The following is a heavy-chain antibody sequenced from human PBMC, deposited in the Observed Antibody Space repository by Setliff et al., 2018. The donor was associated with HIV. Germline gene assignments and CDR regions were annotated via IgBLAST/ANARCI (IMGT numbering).Heavy chain of an antibody. Sequence: GGSLRLSCAASGFTSGYTFSNYWMSWVRQAPGKGLEWVSYITSSGSTIYYADSVKGRFTISRDNAKNSLYLQMDSLRAEDTAVYYCARDDHPGGIDYWGQGTLVTVSS. J-gene: IGHJ4*02. CDR2: ITSSGSTI. CDR1: GFTSGYTFSNYW. CDR3: ARDDHPGGIDY. V-gene: IGHV3-48*03. D-gene: IGHD3-16*01.